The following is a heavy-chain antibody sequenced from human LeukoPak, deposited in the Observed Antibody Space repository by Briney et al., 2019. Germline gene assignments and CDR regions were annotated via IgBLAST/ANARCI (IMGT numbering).Heavy chain of an antibody. D-gene: IGHD1-26*01. J-gene: IGHJ4*02. CDR3: AKDLVRATTIYFDY. CDR2: ISGSGGST. CDR1: GFTFSSYA. Sequence: GEPLRLSCAASGFTFSSYAMNWVRQAPGKGLEWVSTISGSGGSTYSADSVKGRFTISRDNSKNTLFLQMNSLRAEDTAVYYCAKDLVRATTIYFDYWGQGALVTVSS. V-gene: IGHV3-23*01.